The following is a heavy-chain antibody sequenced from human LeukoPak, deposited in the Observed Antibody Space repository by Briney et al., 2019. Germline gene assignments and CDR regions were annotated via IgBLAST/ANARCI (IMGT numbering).Heavy chain of an antibody. Sequence: GRSLRLSCAASGFTFSSYAMSWVRQAPGKGREWVSAISVSGGSTYYADSVKGRLTISRDNSENTLYLPMNSLRAEDTAVYYCAKDYRPYGDYDAFDIWGQGTMVTVSS. V-gene: IGHV3-23*01. J-gene: IGHJ3*02. D-gene: IGHD4-17*01. CDR3: AKDYRPYGDYDAFDI. CDR2: ISVSGGST. CDR1: GFTFSSYA.